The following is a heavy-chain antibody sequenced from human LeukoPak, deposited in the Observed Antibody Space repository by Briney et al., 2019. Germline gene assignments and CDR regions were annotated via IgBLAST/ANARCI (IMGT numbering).Heavy chain of an antibody. J-gene: IGHJ4*02. V-gene: IGHV3-23*01. CDR1: GFTFRSHA. CDR2: IYENGGTT. Sequence: GGSLRLSCVGSGFTFRSHAMSWVRQAPEKGLEFVSGIYENGGTTYYADSVKGRFSISRDNSKNTLYLQMNSLRAEDTAVYYCARVGYTSGWYRNWGQGTLVTVSS. CDR3: ARVGYTSGWYRN. D-gene: IGHD6-19*01.